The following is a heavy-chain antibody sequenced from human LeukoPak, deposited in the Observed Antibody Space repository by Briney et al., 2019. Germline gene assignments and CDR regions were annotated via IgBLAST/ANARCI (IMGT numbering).Heavy chain of an antibody. V-gene: IGHV3-53*01. J-gene: IGHJ4*02. D-gene: IGHD4-17*01. CDR1: GFTVSSNY. CDR2: IYSGGST. CDR3: ARAYSYGDYLDY. Sequence: GGSLRLSCAASGFTVSSNYMSWVRQAPGKGLEWVSVIYSGGSTYYADSVKGRFTISRDNSKNTLYLQMNSLRAEDTAVYYCARAYSYGDYLDYWGQGTLVTVSS.